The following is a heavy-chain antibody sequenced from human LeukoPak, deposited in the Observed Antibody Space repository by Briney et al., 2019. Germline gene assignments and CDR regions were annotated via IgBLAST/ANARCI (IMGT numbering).Heavy chain of an antibody. CDR1: GFTFSSYA. J-gene: IGHJ6*03. D-gene: IGHD6-6*01. Sequence: GGSLRLSCAASGFTFSSYAMSWVRQAPGKGLEWVSAISGSGGSTYYADSVKGRFTISRDNAKNSLYLQMNSLRAEDTAVYYCARGYSSSSKYQYYYMDVWGKGTTVTVSS. CDR2: ISGSGGST. V-gene: IGHV3-23*01. CDR3: ARGYSSSSKYQYYYMDV.